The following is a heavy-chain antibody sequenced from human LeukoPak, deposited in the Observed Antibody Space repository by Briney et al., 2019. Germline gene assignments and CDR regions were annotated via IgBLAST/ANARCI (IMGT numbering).Heavy chain of an antibody. Sequence: GGSLRLSCAASGFTFSSYAMSWVRQAPGKGLEWVSGFSATGGNTHYADSVKGRFTISRDNSKNTLYLQMNSLRAEDTAVYYCAKDRAPAYYYYYMDVWGKGTTVTISS. CDR2: FSATGGNT. CDR1: GFTFSSYA. V-gene: IGHV3-23*01. CDR3: AKDRAPAYYYYYMDV. J-gene: IGHJ6*03. D-gene: IGHD6-13*01.